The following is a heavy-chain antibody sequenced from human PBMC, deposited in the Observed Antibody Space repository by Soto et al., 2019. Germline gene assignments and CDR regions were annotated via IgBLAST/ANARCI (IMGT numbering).Heavy chain of an antibody. J-gene: IGHJ4*02. D-gene: IGHD1-26*01. V-gene: IGHV3-15*07. Sequence: EGQLVDSGGGLVKPGGSRRLSCAASGFTFSNVWMNWFRQAPGKGLEWVGRIKPKTDGETTDYIAPVKGRLTISRDDSKSMFYRQRSSLNTEDTAVYYCNANGRFVGPRLGDWGQGTLVTVSS. CDR2: IKPKTDGETT. CDR1: GFTFSNVW. CDR3: NANGRFVGPRLGD.